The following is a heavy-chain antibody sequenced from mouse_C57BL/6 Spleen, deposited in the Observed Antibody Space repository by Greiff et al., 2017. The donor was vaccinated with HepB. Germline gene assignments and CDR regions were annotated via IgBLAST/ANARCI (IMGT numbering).Heavy chain of an antibody. D-gene: IGHD1-1*01. CDR2: IWSDGST. CDR3: ARDYYGSSYPAWFAY. Sequence: QVQLKQSGPGLVAPSQSLSITCTVSGFSLTSYGVHWVRQPPGKGLEWLVVIWSDGSTTYNSALKSRLSISKDNSKSQVFLKMNSLQTDDTAMYYCARDYYGSSYPAWFAYWGQGTLVTVSA. J-gene: IGHJ3*01. CDR1: GFSLTSYG. V-gene: IGHV2-6*03.